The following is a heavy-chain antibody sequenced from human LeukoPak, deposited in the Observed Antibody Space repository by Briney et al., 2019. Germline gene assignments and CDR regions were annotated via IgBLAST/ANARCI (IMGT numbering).Heavy chain of an antibody. V-gene: IGHV4-34*01. Sequence: SETLSLTCAVSGFSFSSYYGSWLRQPPGKGLEWVWEINLNGSTNYYPSLKSRVTISVDTSKSKCSLKLSSVPAADTAVYYCARWSWVWALEYWGQGTLVTVSS. CDR1: GFSFSSYY. CDR2: INLNGST. J-gene: IGHJ4*02. D-gene: IGHD1-26*01. CDR3: ARWSWVWALEY.